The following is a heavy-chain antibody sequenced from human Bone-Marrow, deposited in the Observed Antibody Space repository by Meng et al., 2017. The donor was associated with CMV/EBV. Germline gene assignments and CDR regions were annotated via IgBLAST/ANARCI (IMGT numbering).Heavy chain of an antibody. CDR1: GYSFTNYW. CDR3: ARLSRYCSSTSCYWSWFDP. CDR2: IYPGDSDT. J-gene: IGHJ5*02. Sequence: GESLKISCKGSGYSFTNYWIGWVRQMPGKGLEWMGIIYPGDSDTRYSPSFQGQVTISADKSISTAYLQWSSLKASDTAMYYCARLSRYCSSTSCYWSWFDPWGQGTLVTVSS. V-gene: IGHV5-51*01. D-gene: IGHD2-2*01.